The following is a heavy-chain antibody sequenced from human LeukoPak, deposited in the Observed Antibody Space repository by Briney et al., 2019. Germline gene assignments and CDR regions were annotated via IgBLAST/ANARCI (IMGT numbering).Heavy chain of an antibody. CDR1: GYTFTSYD. Sequence: PSVKVPCKASGYTFTSYDINWVRQATGQGLEWMGWMNPNSGNTGYAQKFQGRVTMTRNTSISTAYMELSSLRSEDTAVYYCARLARYSAMVIEDYWGQGTLVTVSS. CDR2: MNPNSGNT. CDR3: ARLARYSAMVIEDY. V-gene: IGHV1-8*01. D-gene: IGHD5-18*01. J-gene: IGHJ4*02.